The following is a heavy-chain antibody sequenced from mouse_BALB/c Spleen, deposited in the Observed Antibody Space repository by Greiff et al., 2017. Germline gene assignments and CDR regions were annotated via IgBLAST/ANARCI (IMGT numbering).Heavy chain of an antibody. V-gene: IGHV3-8*02. CDR2: ISYSGST. J-gene: IGHJ4*01. D-gene: IGHD3-2*01. Sequence: DVKLVESGPSLVKPSQTLSLTCSVTGDSITSGYWNWIRKFPGNKLEYMGYISYSGSTYYNPSLKSRISITRDTSKNQYYLQLNSVTTEDTATYYCARRDSSGYVNYYAMDYWGQGTSVTVSS. CDR3: ARRDSSGYVNYYAMDY. CDR1: GDSITSGY.